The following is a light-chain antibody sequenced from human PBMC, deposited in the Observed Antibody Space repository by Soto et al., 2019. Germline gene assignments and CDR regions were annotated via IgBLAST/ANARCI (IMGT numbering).Light chain of an antibody. CDR3: SSFAGGGNPVL. J-gene: IGLJ2*01. CDR2: EVT. CDR1: SSDVGGYNY. Sequence: QSARTQPPSASGSLGQSVTISCNGTSSDVGGYNYVSWHQQHPGKAPKVMIYEVTKRPPGVPDRFSGSKSGNTASLTVSGLQAEDEADYYCSSFAGGGNPVLLGGGTKLTVL. V-gene: IGLV2-8*01.